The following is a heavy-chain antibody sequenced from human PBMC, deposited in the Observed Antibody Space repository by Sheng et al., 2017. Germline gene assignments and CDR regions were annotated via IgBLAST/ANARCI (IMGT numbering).Heavy chain of an antibody. CDR2: IGGGGRSP. D-gene: IGHD5-18*01. J-gene: IGHJ4*02. CDR1: GFTFSSYE. CDR3: ASTHGYTYGYQLDS. Sequence: EVRLVDSGGGLVQPGGSLRLSCAASGFTFSSYEMNWVRQAPGKGPEWVSDIGGGGRSPHYADSVKGRFTISRDNAKNSLYLQMNSLRAEDTAVYYCASTHGYTYGYQLDSWGQGTLVTVSS. V-gene: IGHV3-48*03.